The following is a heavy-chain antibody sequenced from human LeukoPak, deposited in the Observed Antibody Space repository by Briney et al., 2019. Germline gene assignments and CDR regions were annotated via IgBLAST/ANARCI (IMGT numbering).Heavy chain of an antibody. CDR2: IPYGGST. CDR3: ARLYSSSLGRVFDY. J-gene: IGHJ4*02. Sequence: SETLSLTCTVSGGSISSYYWSWIRQPPGKGLEWIGYIPYGGSTNYNPSLKSRVTISVDTSKNQFSLKLSSVTAADTAIYYCARLYSSSLGRVFDYWGQGTLVTVSS. D-gene: IGHD6-13*01. V-gene: IGHV4-59*01. CDR1: GGSISSYY.